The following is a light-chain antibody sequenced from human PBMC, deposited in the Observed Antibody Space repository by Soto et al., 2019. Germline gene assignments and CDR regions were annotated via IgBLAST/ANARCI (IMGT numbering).Light chain of an antibody. CDR3: KLYYSHPPWT. CDR1: HDITNY. CDR2: DAS. J-gene: IGKJ1*01. V-gene: IGKV1-33*01. Sequence: DIQMTQSPSSLSASIGDRITISCQASHDITNYLNWYQQKPGKAPKLLIYDASNLEAGVPSRFSGSGSGPDFTFTINDLQPEDIATDYCKLYYSHPPWTFGQGTKVEI.